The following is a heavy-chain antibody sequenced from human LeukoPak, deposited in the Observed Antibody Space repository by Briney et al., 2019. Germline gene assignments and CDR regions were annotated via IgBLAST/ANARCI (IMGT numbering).Heavy chain of an antibody. V-gene: IGHV3-9*01. J-gene: IGHJ4*02. CDR1: GFTFDDYA. Sequence: PGRSLRLSCAASGFTFDDYAMHWVRQAPGKGLEWVSGISWNSGSIGYADSVKGRFTISRDNAKNSLYLQMNSLRAEDTALYYCAKARAMTGDFDYWGQGTLVTVSS. CDR3: AKARAMTGDFDY. CDR2: ISWNSGSI. D-gene: IGHD3-9*01.